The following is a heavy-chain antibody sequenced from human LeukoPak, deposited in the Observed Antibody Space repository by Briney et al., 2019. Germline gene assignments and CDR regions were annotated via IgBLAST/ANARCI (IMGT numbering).Heavy chain of an antibody. CDR3: ASGYSYGLFDY. V-gene: IGHV4-59*01. D-gene: IGHD5-18*01. Sequence: PSETLSLTCTVSGDSISGFYWSWIRQSPGKGLEWIGYIYYTGSTNYNPSLKSRVTISLDTSKNQFSLKLSSVTAADTAVYYCASGYSYGLFDYWGQGTLVTVSS. CDR1: GDSISGFY. CDR2: IYYTGST. J-gene: IGHJ4*02.